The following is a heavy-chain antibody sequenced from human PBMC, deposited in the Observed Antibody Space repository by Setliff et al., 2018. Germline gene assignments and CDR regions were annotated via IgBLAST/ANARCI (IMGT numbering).Heavy chain of an antibody. CDR1: GYAFTDNY. J-gene: IGHJ3*01. CDR3: ARSDHLVVDGFDV. D-gene: IGHD3-16*01. CDR2: INPKTGGT. Sequence: ASVKVSCKTSGYAFTDNYIHWVRQAPGQGLEWMGWINPKTGGTNLAQKFQGWVSMTRDTSITTAYMEPSRLTSDDMAVYFCARSDHLVVDGFDVWGQGTMVTVSS. V-gene: IGHV1-2*04.